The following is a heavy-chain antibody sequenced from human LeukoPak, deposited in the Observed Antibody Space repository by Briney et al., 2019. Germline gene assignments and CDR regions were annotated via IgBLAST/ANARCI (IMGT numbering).Heavy chain of an antibody. D-gene: IGHD3-9*01. Sequence: GGSLRLSCAASGFTFSSYWMSWVRQAPEKGLEWVANIKQDGSEKYYVDSVKGRFTISRDNAKNSLYLQMNSLRAEDTAVYYCARVPRYFDWSYYHDYWGQGTLVTVSS. V-gene: IGHV3-7*03. CDR2: IKQDGSEK. CDR3: ARVPRYFDWSYYHDY. J-gene: IGHJ4*02. CDR1: GFTFSSYW.